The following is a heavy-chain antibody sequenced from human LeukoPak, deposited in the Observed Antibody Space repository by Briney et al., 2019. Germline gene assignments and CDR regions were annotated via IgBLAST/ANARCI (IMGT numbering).Heavy chain of an antibody. D-gene: IGHD3-22*01. J-gene: IGHJ4*02. CDR2: INWNGGST. CDR3: ARDPEGYYDSSGYYSPRYFDY. CDR1: GFTFDDYG. V-gene: IGHV3-20*04. Sequence: GGSLRLSCAASGFTFDDYGMSWVRQAPGKGLEWVSGINWNGGSTGYADSVKGRFTISRDNAKNSLYLQMNSLRAEDTALYYSARDPEGYYDSSGYYSPRYFDYWGQGTLVTVSS.